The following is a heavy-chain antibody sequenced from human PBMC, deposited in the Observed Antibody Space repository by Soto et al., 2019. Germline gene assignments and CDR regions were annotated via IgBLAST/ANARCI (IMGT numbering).Heavy chain of an antibody. CDR1: GGSISSGGYY. Sequence: PSETLSLTCTVSGGSISSGGYYWSWIRQHPGKGLEWIGYIYYSGSTYYNPSLKSRVTISVDTSKNQFSLKLSSVTAADTAVYYCARGVGLMVVAATAFDIWGQGTMVTVSS. V-gene: IGHV4-31*03. D-gene: IGHD2-15*01. CDR3: ARGVGLMVVAATAFDI. CDR2: IYYSGST. J-gene: IGHJ3*02.